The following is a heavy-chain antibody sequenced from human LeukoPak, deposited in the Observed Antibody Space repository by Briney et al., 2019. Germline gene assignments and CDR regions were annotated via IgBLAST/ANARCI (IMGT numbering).Heavy chain of an antibody. CDR2: IRQDGSEK. CDR1: GFTFTDYW. J-gene: IGHJ4*01. D-gene: IGHD6-13*01. Sequence: PGGSLRLSCAVSGFTFTDYWMNWGRQAPGKGLEWVASIRQDGSEKTYVDSVKGRFPISRDNTKNSLSLQVNSLRVEDTAVYYCARDGTAAGLYFDLWGQGTLVTVSS. V-gene: IGHV3-7*01. CDR3: ARDGTAAGLYFDL.